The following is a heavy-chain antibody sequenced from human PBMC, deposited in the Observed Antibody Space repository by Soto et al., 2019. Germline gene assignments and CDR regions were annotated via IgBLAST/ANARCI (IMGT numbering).Heavy chain of an antibody. CDR1: GFTVSTNY. CDR3: ARCLGDLSLSDFDI. D-gene: IGHD3-16*02. CDR2: IYSGGST. J-gene: IGHJ3*02. V-gene: IGHV3-53*01. Sequence: PGGSLRRSCGASGFTVSTNYMSCVRLAPGKGLEWVSHIYSGGSTYYADYVKGRFTISRDYSKNTLYLQMNALRAEDRAVYYCARCLGDLSLSDFDILGQGTLLTVSS.